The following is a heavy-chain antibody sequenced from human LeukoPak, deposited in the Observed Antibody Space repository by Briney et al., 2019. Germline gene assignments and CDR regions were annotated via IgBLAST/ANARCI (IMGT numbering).Heavy chain of an antibody. CDR3: ARLNYYANKGPDAFDI. V-gene: IGHV3-7*01. Sequence: GGSLRLSCAASGFTFSTYWMTWVRQAPGKGLEWVANIKQDGSETYYVDSVKGRFTISRDNAKNSLYLQMNSLRTEGTAVYSCARLNYYANKGPDAFDIWGQGTMVTVSS. CDR1: GFTFSTYW. CDR2: IKQDGSET. D-gene: IGHD3-10*01. J-gene: IGHJ3*02.